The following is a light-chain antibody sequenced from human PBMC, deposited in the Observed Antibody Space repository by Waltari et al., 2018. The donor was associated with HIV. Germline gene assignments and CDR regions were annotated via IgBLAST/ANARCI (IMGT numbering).Light chain of an antibody. Sequence: QSALTQPASVSGSPGQSVTISCTGTTSDVGGYNFVSWYQQHPGKAPKLMIYDVSNRPSWVSNLFFGSKADNTASLTISGLQSEYEAYYYCSSYTITNTRVFGTGTKVTVL. V-gene: IGLV2-14*03. CDR1: TSDVGGYNF. CDR3: SSYTITNTRV. J-gene: IGLJ1*01. CDR2: DVS.